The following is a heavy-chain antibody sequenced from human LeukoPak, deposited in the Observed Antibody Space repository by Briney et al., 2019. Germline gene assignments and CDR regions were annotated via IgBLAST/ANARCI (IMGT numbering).Heavy chain of an antibody. CDR1: GFSVSSNY. Sequence: GGSLRLSFAASGFSVSSNYMSWVRQAPGKGLEWVSVIYSGGSTYYADSVKGRFTISRDNSKNTLYLQMNSLRDEDTAVYYCAGSVEMATIMFDYWGQGTLVTVSS. V-gene: IGHV3-53*01. CDR2: IYSGGST. CDR3: AGSVEMATIMFDY. D-gene: IGHD5-24*01. J-gene: IGHJ4*02.